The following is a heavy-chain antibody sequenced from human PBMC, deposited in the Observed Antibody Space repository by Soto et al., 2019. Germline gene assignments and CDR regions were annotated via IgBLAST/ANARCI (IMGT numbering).Heavy chain of an antibody. CDR2: IKSKTDGGTT. D-gene: IGHD6-6*01. J-gene: IGHJ3*02. V-gene: IGHV3-15*01. CDR1: GFTFINAW. CDR3: TTEERPRKKVPLVVFDT. Sequence: GGSLRLSCAASGFTFINAWMSWVRQAPGKGLEWVGRIKSKTDGGTTDYAAPVKGRFTISRDDSRNTLYLQMNSLKTEEDTAVYYCTTEERPRKKVPLVVFDTWGQGTMVT.